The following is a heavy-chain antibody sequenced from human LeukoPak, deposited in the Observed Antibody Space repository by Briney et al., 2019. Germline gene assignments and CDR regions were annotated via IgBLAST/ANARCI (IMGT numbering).Heavy chain of an antibody. Sequence: PGGSLRLSRAGSGFSVSSFAITSVSQAPGKGLEWVSTIYGGGTNTFYADSVKGRFTISKDDSKNMQFLEMDSLRPEDTAVYFCAKRITEAAGIYFDSWGQGTLVTVSS. V-gene: IGHV3-23*01. CDR2: IYGGGTNT. CDR3: AKRITEAAGIYFDS. D-gene: IGHD6-19*01. CDR1: GFSVSSFA. J-gene: IGHJ4*02.